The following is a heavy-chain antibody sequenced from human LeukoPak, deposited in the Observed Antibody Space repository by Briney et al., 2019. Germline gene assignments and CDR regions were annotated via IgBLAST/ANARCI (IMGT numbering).Heavy chain of an antibody. Sequence: ASVKVSCKASGYTFTSYDINWVRQATGQGLEWMGWMNPNSGNTGYAQKFQGRVTMTRNTSISTAYMELSSLRSEYTAVYYFARDITWFGESLKDVWGQGTTVTVSS. J-gene: IGHJ6*02. CDR1: GYTFTSYD. V-gene: IGHV1-8*01. CDR3: ARDITWFGESLKDV. CDR2: MNPNSGNT. D-gene: IGHD3-10*02.